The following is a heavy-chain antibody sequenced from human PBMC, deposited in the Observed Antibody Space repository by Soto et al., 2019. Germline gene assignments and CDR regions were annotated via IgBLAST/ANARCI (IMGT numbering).Heavy chain of an antibody. J-gene: IGHJ4*02. CDR1: GFTFSSYS. CDR3: AKKVNYGSGSQYFDY. CDR2: FRTSGDGGTT. D-gene: IGHD3-10*01. V-gene: IGHV3-23*01. Sequence: GGSLRLSCAASGFTFSSYSMSWVRQAPGKGLEWVSGFRTSGDGGTTCYADSVKGRFTISRDNSKNTLFLQMNSLRAEDTAIYYCAKKVNYGSGSQYFDYWGQGTLVTVSS.